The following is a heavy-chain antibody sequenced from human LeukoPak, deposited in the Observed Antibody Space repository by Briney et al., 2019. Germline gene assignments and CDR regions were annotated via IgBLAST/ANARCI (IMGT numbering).Heavy chain of an antibody. J-gene: IGHJ3*02. CDR3: ARDYNNGGAFDI. Sequence: SETLSLTCAVSGCSISSGGYSWSWIRQPPGKGLECNGYIYHSGSTYYNPSLKSRVNISVDRSKNQFSLKLRSVTAAATAVYYCARDYNNGGAFDIWGRGAMVTVSS. CDR2: IYHSGST. D-gene: IGHD1-1*01. V-gene: IGHV4-30-2*01. CDR1: GCSISSGGYS.